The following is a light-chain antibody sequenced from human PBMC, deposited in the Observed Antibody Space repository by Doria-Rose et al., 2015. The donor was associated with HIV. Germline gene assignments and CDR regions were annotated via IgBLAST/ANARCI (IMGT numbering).Light chain of an antibody. CDR1: QTVSTY. CDR2: AAS. J-gene: IGKJ1*01. CDR3: QQTYSSPPWT. Sequence: DIRMTQSPSSLSASIGDRVTITCRASQTVSTYLNWFQQEPGKAPKLLIYAASRLQSGVPSRFSGSGSGTDFTPTISGLQPGDFATYHCQQTYSSPPWTFGQGTKVEMK. V-gene: IGKV1-39*01.